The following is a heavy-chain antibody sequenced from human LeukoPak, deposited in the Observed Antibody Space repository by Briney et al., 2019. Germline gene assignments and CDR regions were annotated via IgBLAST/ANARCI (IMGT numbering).Heavy chain of an antibody. CDR2: IIPIFGTA. J-gene: IGHJ5*02. CDR1: GGTFSSYA. V-gene: IGHV1-69*01. Sequence: SVKVSCKASGGTFSSYAISWVRQAHGQGLEWMGGIIPIFGTANYAQKFQGRVTITADESTSTAYMELSSLRSEDTAVYYCAREIVVVPAAMEGWFDPWGQGTLVTVSS. CDR3: AREIVVVPAAMEGWFDP. D-gene: IGHD2-2*01.